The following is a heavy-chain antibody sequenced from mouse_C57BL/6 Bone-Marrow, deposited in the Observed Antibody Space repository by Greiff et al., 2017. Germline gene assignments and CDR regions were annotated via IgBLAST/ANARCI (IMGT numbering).Heavy chain of an antibody. CDR1: GYTFTSYW. CDR2: IDPSASYT. CDR3: ERYYYSSSGFAY. Sequence: QVQLQQPGAELVMPGASVKLSCKASGYTFTSYWMHWVKQRPGQGLEWIGVIDPSASYTNSNQKFQGKSTLTVDKSSSTAYMQRSSLTSEDSADYYCERYYYSSSGFAYWGQGTLVTVAA. V-gene: IGHV1-69*01. J-gene: IGHJ3*01. D-gene: IGHD2-12*01.